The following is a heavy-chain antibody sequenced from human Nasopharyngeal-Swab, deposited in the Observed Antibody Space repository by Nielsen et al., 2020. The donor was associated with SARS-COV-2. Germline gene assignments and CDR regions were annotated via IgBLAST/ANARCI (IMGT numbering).Heavy chain of an antibody. CDR1: GFTVSSNY. J-gene: IGHJ6*03. D-gene: IGHD6-6*01. V-gene: IGHV3-53*04. CDR3: ARITSSSGYYYYYYYMDV. Sequence: GGSLRLSCAASGFTVSSNYMSWVRQAPGKGLEWVSVIYSGGSTYYADSVKGRFTISRHNSKSTLYLQMNSLRAEDTAVYYCARITSSSGYYYYYYYMDVWGKGTTVTVSS. CDR2: IYSGGST.